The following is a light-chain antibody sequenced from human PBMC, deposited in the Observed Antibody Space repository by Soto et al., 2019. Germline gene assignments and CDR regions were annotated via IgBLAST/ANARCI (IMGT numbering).Light chain of an antibody. Sequence: QLVLTQPPSVSGAPGQRVTISCTGSNSNIGAGYDVHWYQQLPGTAPKLLIYANSNRPSGVPDRFSGSKSGTSASLAITGLQAEDEGDYYCQSYGRSMSARVFVGGTKLTGL. CDR1: NSNIGAGYD. V-gene: IGLV1-40*01. CDR3: QSYGRSMSARV. J-gene: IGLJ3*02. CDR2: ANS.